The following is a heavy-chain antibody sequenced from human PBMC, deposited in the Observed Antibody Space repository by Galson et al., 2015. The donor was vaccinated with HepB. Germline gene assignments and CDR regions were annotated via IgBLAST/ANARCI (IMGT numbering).Heavy chain of an antibody. J-gene: IGHJ6*03. Sequence: SLRLSCAASGFTFSSYAMSWVRQAPGKGLEWVSAISGSGGSTYYADSVKGRFTISRDNSKNTLYLQMNSLRAEDTAVYYCAKGGELEHPARGRDYYYYYMDVWGKGTTVTVSS. CDR1: GFTFSSYA. CDR2: ISGSGGST. V-gene: IGHV3-23*01. D-gene: IGHD1/OR15-1a*01. CDR3: AKGGELEHPARGRDYYYYYMDV.